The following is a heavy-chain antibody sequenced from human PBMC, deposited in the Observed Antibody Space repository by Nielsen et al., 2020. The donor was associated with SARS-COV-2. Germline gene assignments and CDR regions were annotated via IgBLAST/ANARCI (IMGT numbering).Heavy chain of an antibody. CDR2: IKEEGSEK. D-gene: IGHD3-3*01. J-gene: IGHJ4*02. CDR1: GFSFSSFS. V-gene: IGHV3-7*01. Sequence: GESLKISCVASGFSFSSFSMNWVRQAPRKGLEWVANIKEEGSEKYYVDSVKGRFTISRDIAKNSLYLQMNSLRAEETAVYYCVRDSSVVIWSGYPVDWGQGTLVTVSS. CDR3: VRDSSVVIWSGYPVD.